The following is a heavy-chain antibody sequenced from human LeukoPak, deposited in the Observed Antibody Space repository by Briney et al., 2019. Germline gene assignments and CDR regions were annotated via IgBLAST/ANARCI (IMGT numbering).Heavy chain of an antibody. CDR2: IYYSGST. CDR1: GGSISSSSYY. D-gene: IGHD3-22*01. CDR3: ARLGAAGITMIVVGPNDAFDI. V-gene: IGHV4-39*01. Sequence: SETLSLTCTVSGGSISSSSYYWGWIRQPPGKGLEWIGSIYYSGSTYYNPSLKSRVTISVDTSKNQISLKLSSVTAADTAVYYCARLGAAGITMIVVGPNDAFDIWGQGTMVTVSS. J-gene: IGHJ3*02.